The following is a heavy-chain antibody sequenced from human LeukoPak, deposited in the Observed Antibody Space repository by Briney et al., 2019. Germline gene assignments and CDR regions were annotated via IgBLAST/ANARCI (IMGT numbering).Heavy chain of an antibody. CDR3: AREYHYCSSTSCYTGGNWFDP. V-gene: IGHV1-69*13. CDR1: GGAFSSYA. J-gene: IGHJ5*02. D-gene: IGHD2-2*02. Sequence: SVKVSCKASGGAFSSYAISWVRQAPGQGLQWMGEIIPLFGTRNYAQKFQGRLTITADESTTTAYMDLSSLTSDDTAVYYCAREYHYCSSTSCYTGGNWFDPWGQGTLVTVSS. CDR2: IIPLFGTR.